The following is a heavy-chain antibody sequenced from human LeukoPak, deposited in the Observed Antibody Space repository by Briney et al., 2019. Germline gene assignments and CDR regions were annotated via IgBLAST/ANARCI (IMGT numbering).Heavy chain of an antibody. V-gene: IGHV1-2*02. CDR3: ARDPGIAVAGCWFDP. CDR1: GYTFTGYY. J-gene: IGHJ5*02. CDR2: INPNSGGT. D-gene: IGHD6-19*01. Sequence: ASVKVSCKASGYTFTGYYMHWVRQAPGQGLEWMGWINPNSGGTNYAQKFQGRVTMTRDTSISTAYMELSRLRSDDTAVYYCARDPGIAVAGCWFDPWGQGTLVTVSS.